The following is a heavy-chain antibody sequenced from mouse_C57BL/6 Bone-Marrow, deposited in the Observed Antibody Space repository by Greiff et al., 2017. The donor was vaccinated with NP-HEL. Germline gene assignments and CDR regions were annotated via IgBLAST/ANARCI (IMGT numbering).Heavy chain of an antibody. CDR2: ISDGGSYT. CDR3: ARSNYCDY. J-gene: IGHJ2*01. Sequence: EVKVVESGGGLVKPGGSLKLSCAASGFTFSSYAMSWVRQTPEKRLEWVATISDGGSYTYYPDNVKGRFTISRDNAKNNLYLQMSHLKSEDTAMDYCARSNYCDYWGQGTTLTVSS. D-gene: IGHD5-1*01. CDR1: GFTFSSYA. V-gene: IGHV5-4*03.